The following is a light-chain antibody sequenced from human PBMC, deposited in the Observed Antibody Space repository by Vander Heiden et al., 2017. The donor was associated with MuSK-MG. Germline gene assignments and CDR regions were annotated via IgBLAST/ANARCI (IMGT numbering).Light chain of an antibody. Sequence: DIQMTQSPSSLSASVGDRVTITCRASQSISSYLNWYQQKPGKAPKLLIYAASSLQSGVPSRFSGSGSGTDFTLTISSLQPEDFATYYCQRSASTGRTFGQGTKLEIK. J-gene: IGKJ2*01. V-gene: IGKV1-39*01. CDR3: QRSASTGRT. CDR2: AAS. CDR1: QSISSY.